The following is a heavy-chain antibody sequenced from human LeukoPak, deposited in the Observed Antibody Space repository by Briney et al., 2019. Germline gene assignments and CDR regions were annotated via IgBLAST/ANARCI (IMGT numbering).Heavy chain of an antibody. J-gene: IGHJ4*02. D-gene: IGHD6-19*01. CDR3: ARADPLSEPFDY. CDR2: INPNSGGT. Sequence: ASVKVSCKASGYTFTGYYMHWVRQAPGQGLEWMGWINPNSGGTNYAQKFQGRVTMTRDTSISTAYMELSRLRSDDTAVYYCARADPLSEPFDYWGQGTLVTVSS. CDR1: GYTFTGYY. V-gene: IGHV1-2*02.